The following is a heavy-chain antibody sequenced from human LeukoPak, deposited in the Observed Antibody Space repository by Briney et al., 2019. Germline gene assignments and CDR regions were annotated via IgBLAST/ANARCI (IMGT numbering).Heavy chain of an antibody. Sequence: SQTLSLTCTDPGGSISSGGYYWSWIRQHPGKGLEWIGYIYYSGSTYYNPSLKSRVTISVDTSKNQFSLKLSSVTAADTAVYYCARVDTAMFDYWGQGTLVTVSS. CDR2: IYYSGST. V-gene: IGHV4-31*03. CDR3: ARVDTAMFDY. CDR1: GGSISSGGYY. D-gene: IGHD5-18*01. J-gene: IGHJ4*02.